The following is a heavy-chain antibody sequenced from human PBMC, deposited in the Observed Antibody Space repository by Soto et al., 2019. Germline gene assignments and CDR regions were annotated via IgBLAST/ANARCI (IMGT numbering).Heavy chain of an antibody. CDR1: GFSLSTSGVG. CDR3: ARWEEWGYYYGMDV. Sequence: QITLKESGPTLVKPTQTLTLTCTFSGFSLSTSGVGVGWIRQPPGKALEWLALIYWDDDKRYSPSLKSRLTITKDTSKFQVVRTMTNMDPMDTATYYCARWEEWGYYYGMDVWGQGTTVSVSS. V-gene: IGHV2-5*02. J-gene: IGHJ6*02. D-gene: IGHD1-26*01. CDR2: IYWDDDK.